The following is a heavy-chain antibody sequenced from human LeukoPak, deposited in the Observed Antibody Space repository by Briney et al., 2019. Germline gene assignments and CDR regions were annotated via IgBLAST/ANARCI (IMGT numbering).Heavy chain of an antibody. V-gene: IGHV1-2*02. D-gene: IGHD6-13*01. J-gene: IGHJ4*02. Sequence: ASVKVSCKASGYPFTGYYIHWVRQAPGQGLEWMGWINPNSGGTNYAQKFEGRVTMTRDTSISTAYMELSRLRSDDAAMYYCALNGGVTVAMDPWAAAGIFDYWGQGTLVTVSS. CDR1: GYPFTGYY. CDR2: INPNSGGT. CDR3: ALNGGVTVAMDPWAAAGIFDY.